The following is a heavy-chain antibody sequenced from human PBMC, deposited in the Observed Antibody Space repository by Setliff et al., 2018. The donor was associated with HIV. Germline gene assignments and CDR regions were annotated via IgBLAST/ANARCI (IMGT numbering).Heavy chain of an antibody. D-gene: IGHD3-10*01. CDR2: INHCGST. CDR3: ARVRGRYYYHYAMDV. J-gene: IGHJ6*02. CDR1: GGSFSDFY. Sequence: SETLSLTCAVYGGSFSDFYWNWIRQSPGKGLEWIGEINHCGSTNYNPSLKSRVTISVDTSKNQFSLKLSSVTAADTAVYYCARVRGRYYYHYAMDVWGQGTTVTVSS. V-gene: IGHV4-34*01.